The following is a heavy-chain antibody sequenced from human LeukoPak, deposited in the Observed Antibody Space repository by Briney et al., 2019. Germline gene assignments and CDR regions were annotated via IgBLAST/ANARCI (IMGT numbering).Heavy chain of an antibody. Sequence: GASVKVSCKASGYTFTSYGISWVRQAPGQGLEWMGWISAYNGNTNYAQKLQGRVTMTTDTFTSTAYMELRSLRSDDTAVYYCARASYDFWSGYYTETEERYYFDYWGQGTLVTVSS. D-gene: IGHD3-3*01. CDR3: ARASYDFWSGYYTETEERYYFDY. CDR2: ISAYNGNT. J-gene: IGHJ4*02. CDR1: GYTFTSYG. V-gene: IGHV1-18*01.